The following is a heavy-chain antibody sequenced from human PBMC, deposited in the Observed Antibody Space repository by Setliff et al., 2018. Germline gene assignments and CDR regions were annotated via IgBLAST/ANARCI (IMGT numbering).Heavy chain of an antibody. Sequence: GGSLRLSCAASGFTFSDYYMSWIRQAPGKGLEWVSYITSSGTTTFYTDSVKGRFAISRDNARNSLYLQMNTLRTEDTAVYYCARDFRGGLLAATHNYNFWSGVKDVWGKGTTVTVSS. J-gene: IGHJ6*04. D-gene: IGHD3-3*01. CDR2: ITSSGTTT. V-gene: IGHV3-11*04. CDR1: GFTFSDYY. CDR3: ARDFRGGLLAATHNYNFWSGVKDV.